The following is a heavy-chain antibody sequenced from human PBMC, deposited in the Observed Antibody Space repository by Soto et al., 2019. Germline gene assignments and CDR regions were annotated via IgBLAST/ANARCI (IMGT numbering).Heavy chain of an antibody. V-gene: IGHV6-1*01. D-gene: IGHD7-27*01. CDR1: GDSVSSNSAA. CDR2: TYYRSKWYN. CDR3: ARDGVETGAPWFDP. J-gene: IGHJ5*02. Sequence: QSQTLSLTCAISGDSVSSNSAAWNWIRQSPSRGLEWLGRTYYRSKWYNDYAVSVKSRITINPDTSKNQFSLQLNSVTPEDTAVYYCARDGVETGAPWFDPWGQGTLVTVSS.